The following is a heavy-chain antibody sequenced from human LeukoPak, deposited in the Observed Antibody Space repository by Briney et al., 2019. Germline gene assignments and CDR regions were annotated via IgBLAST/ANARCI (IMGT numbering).Heavy chain of an antibody. CDR1: GGTFSSYA. V-gene: IGHV1-69*05. CDR2: IIPIFGTA. J-gene: IGHJ6*03. Sequence: SVKVSCKASGGTFSSYAISRVRQAPGQGLEWMGGIIPIFGTANYAQKFQGRVTITTDESTSTAYMELSSLRSEDTAVYYCARVVTIPGGYYYYMDVWGKGTTVTVSS. D-gene: IGHD5-12*01. CDR3: ARVVTIPGGYYYYMDV.